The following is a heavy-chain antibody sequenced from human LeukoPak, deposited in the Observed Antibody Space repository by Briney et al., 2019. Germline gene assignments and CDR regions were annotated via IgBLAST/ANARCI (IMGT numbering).Heavy chain of an antibody. V-gene: IGHV3-33*03. Sequence: SGGSLRFSCAASGFTFSSYGMHWVRQAPGKGLEWVAVIWYDGSNKYYADSVKGRFTISRDNAKNTLYLQMNSLRAEDTAVYYCARGYCSSTSCYERNAFDIWGQGTMVTVSS. J-gene: IGHJ3*02. CDR1: GFTFSSYG. CDR2: IWYDGSNK. D-gene: IGHD2-2*01. CDR3: ARGYCSSTSCYERNAFDI.